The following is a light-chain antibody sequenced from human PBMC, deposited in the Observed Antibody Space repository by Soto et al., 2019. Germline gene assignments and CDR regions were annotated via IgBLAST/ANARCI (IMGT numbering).Light chain of an antibody. J-gene: IGLJ3*02. Sequence: QPVLTQPPSVSGAPGQRVTISCSGNSSNIGADYDVHWYQQLPGAAPKLLIYANNRRPSGVPDRFSGSTSGSSASLAITGLQSEDEADYYCQAYDSRLNGVFGGGTKLTVL. V-gene: IGLV1-40*01. CDR1: SSNIGADYD. CDR3: QAYDSRLNGV. CDR2: ANN.